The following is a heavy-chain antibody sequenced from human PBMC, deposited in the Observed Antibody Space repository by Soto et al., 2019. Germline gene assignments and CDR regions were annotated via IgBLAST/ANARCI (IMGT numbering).Heavy chain of an antibody. J-gene: IGHJ4*02. CDR1: GGSISSGGYY. V-gene: IGHV4-31*03. CDR3: ARDKIYGDYMFSSGGYYFDY. CDR2: IYYSGST. D-gene: IGHD4-17*01. Sequence: QVQLQESGPGLVKPSQTLSLTCTVSGGSISSGGYYWSWIRQHPGKGLEWIGYIYYSGSTYYNPALKRRVTIAVDTSKNQFSLKLSSVTAADTAVYYCARDKIYGDYMFSSGGYYFDYWGQGTLVTVSS.